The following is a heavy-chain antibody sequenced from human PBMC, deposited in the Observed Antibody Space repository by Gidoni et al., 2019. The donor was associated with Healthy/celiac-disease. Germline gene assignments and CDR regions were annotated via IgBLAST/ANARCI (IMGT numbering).Heavy chain of an antibody. CDR3: ARRPGNSWSAFFDY. V-gene: IGHV4-39*01. J-gene: IGHJ4*02. CDR2: IYYSGST. Sequence: QLQLQESGPGLVKPSETLSLTCTVSGGSISSSSYYWGWIRQPPGKGLEWIGSIYYSGSTYYNPSLKSRVTISVDTSKNQFSLKLSSVTAADTAVYYCARRPGNSWSAFFDYWGQGTLVTVSS. CDR1: GGSISSSSYY. D-gene: IGHD3-3*01.